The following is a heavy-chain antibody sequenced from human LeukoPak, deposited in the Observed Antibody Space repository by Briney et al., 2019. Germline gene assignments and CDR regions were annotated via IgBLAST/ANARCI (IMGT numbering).Heavy chain of an antibody. CDR2: IYYSGST. V-gene: IGHV4-59*01. D-gene: IGHD3-10*01. CDR3: ARAGFGELFTDY. J-gene: IGHJ4*02. CDR1: GGSISSYY. Sequence: SETLSLTCTASGGSISSYYWSWIRQPPGKGLEWIGYIYYSGSTNYNPSLKSRVTISVDTSKNQFSLRLSSVTAADTAVYYCARAGFGELFTDYWGQGTLVTVSS.